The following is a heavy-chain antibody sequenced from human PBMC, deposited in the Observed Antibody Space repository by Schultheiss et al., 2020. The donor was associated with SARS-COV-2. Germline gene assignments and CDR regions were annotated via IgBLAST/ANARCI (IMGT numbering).Heavy chain of an antibody. J-gene: IGHJ4*02. CDR1: GFTFSNYV. CDR3: ARDSLRLGLRPDY. CDR2: ISSDGSSK. V-gene: IGHV3-30*03. Sequence: GGSLRLSCAASGFTFSNYVMHWVRQAPGKGLEWVALISSDGSSKYYADSVKGRFTISRDNSKNTLYLQMNSLRAEDTAVYYCARDSLRLGLRPDYWGQGTLVTVSS. D-gene: IGHD3-16*01.